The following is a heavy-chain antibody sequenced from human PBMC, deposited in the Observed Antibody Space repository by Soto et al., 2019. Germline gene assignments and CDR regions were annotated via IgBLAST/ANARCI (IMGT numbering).Heavy chain of an antibody. CDR1: GFTFSSYA. V-gene: IGHV3-30*03. CDR2: LSYDGTNK. D-gene: IGHD5-18*01. CDR3: ATGSYGSNLSY. Sequence: QVQLVESGGGVVQPGTALRLSCAASGFTFSSYAMHWVRQAPGKGLEWVAVLSYDGTNKYYADSVKGRFILSRDNSKNTLYLQMSSLRAEDTAVYYCATGSYGSNLSYWGQGTLVTVSS. J-gene: IGHJ4*02.